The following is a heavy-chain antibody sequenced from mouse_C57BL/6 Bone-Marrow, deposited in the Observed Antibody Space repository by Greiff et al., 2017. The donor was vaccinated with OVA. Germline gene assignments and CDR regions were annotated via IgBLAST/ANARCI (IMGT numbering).Heavy chain of an antibody. J-gene: IGHJ1*03. CDR1: GFSLTSYA. CDR3: ARNPRLPYWYFDG. Sequence: VQLKESGPGLVAPSQSLSITCTVSGFSLTSYAISWVRQTPGKGLEWLGVIWTGGGPNYNSALKSKLSISKDNSKRQVFLKMNSLQTDDTGRDYCARNPRLPYWYFDGWGTGTTVTVSS. D-gene: IGHD2-10*01. V-gene: IGHV2-9-1*01. CDR2: IWTGGGP.